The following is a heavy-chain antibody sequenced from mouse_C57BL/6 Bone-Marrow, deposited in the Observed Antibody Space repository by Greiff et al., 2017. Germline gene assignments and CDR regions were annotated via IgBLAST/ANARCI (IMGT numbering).Heavy chain of an antibody. V-gene: IGHV5-9-1*02. Sequence: EVQGVESGEGLVKPGGSLKLSCAASGFTFSSYAMSWVRQTPEQRLEWVAYISSGGDYIYYADTVKGRFTISRDNARNTLYLQMSSLKSEDTAMYYCTREVPYCYAMDYWGQGTSVTVSS. J-gene: IGHJ4*01. CDR2: ISSGGDYI. CDR1: GFTFSSYA. CDR3: TREVPYCYAMDY.